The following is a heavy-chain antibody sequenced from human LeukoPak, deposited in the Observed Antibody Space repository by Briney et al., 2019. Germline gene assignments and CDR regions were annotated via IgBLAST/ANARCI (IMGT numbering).Heavy chain of an antibody. CDR3: ARVYYSNSYDYWYFDL. CDR1: GVSISSYY. J-gene: IGHJ2*01. D-gene: IGHD6-13*01. CDR2: IHNSGIT. V-gene: IGHV4-59*01. Sequence: PSETLSLTCTVSGVSISSYYWSWIRQPPGKGLEWIGYIHNSGITNYNPSLKSRVTISVDTPKNQFSLKLSSVTAADTAVYYCARVYYSNSYDYWYFDLWGRGTLVTVSS.